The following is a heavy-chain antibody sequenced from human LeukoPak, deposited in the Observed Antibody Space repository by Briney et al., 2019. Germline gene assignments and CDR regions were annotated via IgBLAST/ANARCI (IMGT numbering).Heavy chain of an antibody. Sequence: GGSLRLSCAASGFPFSSYNMNWVRQAPGKGLEWVSSISSDGTTYADSVKGRFTISRDNAKNTLYLQLNSLRAEDTAVYYCANRPTVTESRYNWFDPWGQGTLVTVSS. J-gene: IGHJ5*02. D-gene: IGHD4-17*01. V-gene: IGHV3-21*04. CDR1: GFPFSSYN. CDR2: ISSDGT. CDR3: ANRPTVTESRYNWFDP.